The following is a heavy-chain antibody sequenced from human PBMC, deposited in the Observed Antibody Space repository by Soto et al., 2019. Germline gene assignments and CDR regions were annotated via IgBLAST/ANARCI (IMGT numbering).Heavy chain of an antibody. CDR1: GFTFSSYA. Sequence: EVQLLESGGGLVQPGGSLRLSCAASGFTFSSYAMSWVRQAPGKGLEWVSDIRGSGGRTYYADSVKGRFTISRDNSKNTLYLQMNRLRAEDTAVYYCAKTPYSATHVYGYFQHWGQGTLVTVSS. V-gene: IGHV3-23*01. CDR2: IRGSGGRT. CDR3: AKTPYSATHVYGYFQH. J-gene: IGHJ1*01. D-gene: IGHD2-21*01.